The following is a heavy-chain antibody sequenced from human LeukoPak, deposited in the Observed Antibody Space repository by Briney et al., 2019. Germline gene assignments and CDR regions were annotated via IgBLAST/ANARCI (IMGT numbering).Heavy chain of an antibody. CDR2: INPNSGGI. Sequence: ASVKVSCKASGYTFIDYYIHWVRQAPGHGLEWMGWINPNSGGIEYAQKFQGRVTMTRDTSISTLYMDLNSLRYDDTAAYYCARSDVLYASQGEGRYFNHWAQGTLVTVSS. D-gene: IGHD3-16*01. CDR1: GYTFIDYY. CDR3: ARSDVLYASQGEGRYFNH. V-gene: IGHV1-2*02. J-gene: IGHJ4*02.